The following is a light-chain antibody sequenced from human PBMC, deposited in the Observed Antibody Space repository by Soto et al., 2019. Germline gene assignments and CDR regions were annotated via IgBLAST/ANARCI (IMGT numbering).Light chain of an antibody. V-gene: IGKV3-20*01. CDR1: QSIATSQ. Sequence: EIVLTQSPGTLSLSPGERATLFCRASQSIATSQLAWYQQKPGQAPRLLIGASTRATGIPDRFSDSGSGTDFTLTISRLEPEDFAVYYCQQYSSSPLTFGGGTKV. J-gene: IGKJ4*01. CDR3: QQYSSSPLT. CDR2: GAS.